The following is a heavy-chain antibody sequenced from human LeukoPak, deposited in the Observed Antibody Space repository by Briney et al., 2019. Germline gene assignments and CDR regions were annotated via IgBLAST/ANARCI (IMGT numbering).Heavy chain of an antibody. D-gene: IGHD3-9*01. Sequence: GGSLRLSCAASGFTFSSYSMNWVRQAPGKGLEWVSSISSSSSYIYYADSVKGRFTISRDNAKNSLYLQMNSLRAEGTAVYYCTIGYSDWLYYFDYWGQGTLVTVSS. CDR2: ISSSSSYI. J-gene: IGHJ4*02. CDR1: GFTFSSYS. V-gene: IGHV3-21*03. CDR3: TIGYSDWLYYFDY.